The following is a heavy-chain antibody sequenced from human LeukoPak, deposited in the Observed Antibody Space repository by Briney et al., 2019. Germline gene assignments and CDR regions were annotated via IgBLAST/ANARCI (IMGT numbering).Heavy chain of an antibody. CDR1: GYTFSSYW. Sequence: GESLKISCRGSGYTFSSYWIGWVRQMPGKGLEWMGIIFLGDSDTRYSPSFQGQVTISDDKSISTAYLQWSSPEASDTAIYYCARGFGYAGNYFDSWGQGTLVTVSS. D-gene: IGHD5-18*01. CDR3: ARGFGYAGNYFDS. J-gene: IGHJ4*02. V-gene: IGHV5-51*01. CDR2: IFLGDSDT.